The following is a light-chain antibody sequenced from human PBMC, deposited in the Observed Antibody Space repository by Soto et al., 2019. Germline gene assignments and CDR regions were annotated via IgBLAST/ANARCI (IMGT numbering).Light chain of an antibody. CDR3: GSSTDTDTLVI. Sequence: LTQPASVSGSPGQSITISCTGTTSDVGRYKFVSWYQHHPGKAPKLLIFEVTNRPSGVSSRFSGSKSGNTASLTISGLQTEDEATYYCGSSTDTDTLVIFGGGTK. V-gene: IGLV2-14*01. CDR1: TSDVGRYKF. J-gene: IGLJ2*01. CDR2: EVT.